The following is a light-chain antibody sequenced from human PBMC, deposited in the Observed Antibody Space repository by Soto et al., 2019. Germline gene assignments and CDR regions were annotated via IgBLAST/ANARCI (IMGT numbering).Light chain of an antibody. Sequence: EIVLTQSPATLSVSPGERATLSCRASQSVSSNLAWYQQKPGQAPRLLIYGASTRATGIPASFSGSGSGTDFTLTISSLQPEDFATYYCQQSYSTPRTFGQGTKVDIK. CDR3: QQSYSTPRT. V-gene: IGKV3-15*01. CDR2: GAS. CDR1: QSVSSN. J-gene: IGKJ1*01.